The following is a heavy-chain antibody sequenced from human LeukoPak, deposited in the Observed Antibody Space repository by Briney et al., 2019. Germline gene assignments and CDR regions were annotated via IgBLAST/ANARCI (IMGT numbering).Heavy chain of an antibody. Sequence: GGSLRLSCAASGFNFSSYGMHWVRQAPGKGLEWVAFIRYDGNNKYYADSVKGRFTISRDNAKNTLFLQMNSLRAEDTAVYYCSRAYDSGTYSSFDSWGQGTLVTVTS. CDR1: GFNFSSYG. CDR2: IRYDGNNK. J-gene: IGHJ4*02. CDR3: SRAYDSGTYSSFDS. V-gene: IGHV3-30*02. D-gene: IGHD3-10*01.